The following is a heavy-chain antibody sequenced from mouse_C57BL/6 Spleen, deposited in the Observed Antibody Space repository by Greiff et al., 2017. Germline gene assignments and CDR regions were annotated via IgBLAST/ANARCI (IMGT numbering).Heavy chain of an antibody. CDR1: GFTFSDYG. CDR2: ISNLAYSI. CDR3: ARRDGNYTFDY. V-gene: IGHV5-15*04. Sequence: EVMLVESGGGLVQPGGSLKLSSAASGFTFSDYGMAWVRQAPRKGPEWVAFISNLAYSIYYADTVTGRFTISRENAKNTLYLEMSSLRSEDTAMYYCARRDGNYTFDYWGQGTTLTVSS. J-gene: IGHJ2*01. D-gene: IGHD2-1*01.